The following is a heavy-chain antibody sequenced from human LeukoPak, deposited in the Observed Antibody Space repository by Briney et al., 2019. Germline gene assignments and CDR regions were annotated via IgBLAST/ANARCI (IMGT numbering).Heavy chain of an antibody. Sequence: PGGSLRLSCAASGFTFSSYGMHWVRQAPGKGLEWVALISYDGSNKYYADSVKGRFTISRDNSKNTLYLQMNSLRAEDTAVYYCARGVWFDPWGQGTLVTVSS. CDR1: GFTFSSYG. V-gene: IGHV3-30*03. CDR2: ISYDGSNK. CDR3: ARGVWFDP. J-gene: IGHJ5*02.